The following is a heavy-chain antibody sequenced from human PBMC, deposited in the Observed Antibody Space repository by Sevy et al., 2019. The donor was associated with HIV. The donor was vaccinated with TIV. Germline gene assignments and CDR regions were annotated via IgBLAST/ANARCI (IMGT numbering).Heavy chain of an antibody. J-gene: IGHJ6*02. CDR1: GFTFSGSA. V-gene: IGHV3-73*01. D-gene: IGHD2-2*01. CDR3: TRLEVVGASQLLNGEGGYYYGMDV. CDR2: IRSKANSYAT. Sequence: GGSLRLSCAASGFTFSGSAMHWVRQASGKGLEWVGRIRSKANSYATAYAASVKGRVTISRDDSKNTAYLQMNSLKTEDTAVYYCTRLEVVGASQLLNGEGGYYYGMDVWGQGTTVTVSS.